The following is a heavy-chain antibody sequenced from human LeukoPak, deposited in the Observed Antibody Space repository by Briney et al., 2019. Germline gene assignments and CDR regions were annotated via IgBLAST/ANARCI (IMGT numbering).Heavy chain of an antibody. CDR3: ARDLGYSSVGY. D-gene: IGHD6-13*01. J-gene: IGHJ4*02. CDR2: IIPILGIA. CDR1: GGTFSSYA. V-gene: IGHV1-69*04. Sequence: GASVKVSCKASGGTFSSYAISWVRQAPGQRLEWMGRIIPILGIANYAQKFQGRVTITADKSTSTAYMELSSLRSEDTAVYYCARDLGYSSVGYWGQGTLVTVSS.